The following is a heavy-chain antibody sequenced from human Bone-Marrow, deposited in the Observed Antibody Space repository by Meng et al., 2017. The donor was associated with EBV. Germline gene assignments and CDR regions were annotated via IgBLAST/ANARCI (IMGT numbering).Heavy chain of an antibody. CDR3: ARREGYCSGGTCYFDY. CDR1: GFTFSTYW. J-gene: IGHJ4*02. Sequence: EVQLVESGGGLVQPGGSLRFSCAASGFTFSTYWMHWVRQAPGKGLVWVSRINTDGSSTNYADSVKGRFTISRDNAKNTLYLQMNSLRAEDTAVYYCARREGYCSGGTCYFDYWGQGVLVTVSS. CDR2: INTDGSST. D-gene: IGHD2-15*01. V-gene: IGHV3-74*01.